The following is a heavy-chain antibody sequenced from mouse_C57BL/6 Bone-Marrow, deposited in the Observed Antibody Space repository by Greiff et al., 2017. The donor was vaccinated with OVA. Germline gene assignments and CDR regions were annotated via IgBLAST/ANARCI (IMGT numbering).Heavy chain of an antibody. Sequence: QVQLKQPGAELVRPGSSVKLSCKASGYTFTSYWMHWVKQRPIQGLEWIGNIDPSDSETHYNQKFKDKATLPVDKSSSTAYMQLSSLTSEDSAVYYCAGGYYGSSYRDYAMDYWGQGTSVTVSS. J-gene: IGHJ4*01. CDR2: IDPSDSET. V-gene: IGHV1-52*01. D-gene: IGHD1-1*01. CDR1: GYTFTSYW. CDR3: AGGYYGSSYRDYAMDY.